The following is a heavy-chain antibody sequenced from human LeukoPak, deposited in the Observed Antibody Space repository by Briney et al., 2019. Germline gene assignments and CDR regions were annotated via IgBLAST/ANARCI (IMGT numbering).Heavy chain of an antibody. V-gene: IGHV3-49*04. CDR2: IRSKAYGGTT. D-gene: IGHD2-2*01. J-gene: IGHJ4*02. Sequence: GGSLRLSCTASGFTFGDYAMSWVRRAPGKGLEWVGFIRSKAYGGTTEYAASVKGRFTISRDDSKSIAYLQMNSLKTEDTAVYYCTRDHGIVVVPAAAQYYFDYWGQGTLVTVSS. CDR3: TRDHGIVVVPAAAQYYFDY. CDR1: GFTFGDYA.